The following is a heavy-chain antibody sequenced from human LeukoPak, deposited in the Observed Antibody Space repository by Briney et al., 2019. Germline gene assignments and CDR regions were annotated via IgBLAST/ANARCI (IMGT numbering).Heavy chain of an antibody. CDR3: ARLSRSGLSRSIDY. Sequence: GGSLRLSCTTSGFTFSSYSMNWVRQAPGKGLEWVSYISSNSGTIYYADSVQGRFTISRDNAKNSLYLQMNSLRDEDTAVYYCARLSRSGLSRSIDYWGQGTLVTVSS. CDR2: ISSNSGTI. J-gene: IGHJ4*02. V-gene: IGHV3-48*02. CDR1: GFTFSSYS. D-gene: IGHD3-3*01.